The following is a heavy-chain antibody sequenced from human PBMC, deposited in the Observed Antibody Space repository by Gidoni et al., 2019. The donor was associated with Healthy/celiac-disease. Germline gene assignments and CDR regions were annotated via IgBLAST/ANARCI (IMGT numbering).Heavy chain of an antibody. D-gene: IGHD6-13*01. CDR3: ARSSPGKKTKKQQLGYVGWFDP. CDR2: ISAYNGNT. V-gene: IGHV1-18*01. J-gene: IGHJ5*02. CDR1: GYTFTSYG. Sequence: QVQLVQSGAEVKQPGASVKVSCKASGYTFTSYGISWVRQAPGQGLEWMGWISAYNGNTNYAQKLQGRVTMTTDTSTSTAYMELRSLRSDDTAVYYCARSSPGKKTKKQQLGYVGWFDPWGQGTLVTVSS.